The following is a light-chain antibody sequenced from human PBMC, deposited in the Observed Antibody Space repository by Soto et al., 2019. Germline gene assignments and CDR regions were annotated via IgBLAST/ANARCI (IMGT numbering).Light chain of an antibody. CDR2: AAS. Sequence: DIQMTQSPSSLYASVGDRVTITCRASQSISSYLNWYQQKPGKAPKLLIYAASSLQSGVPSRFSGSGSGTDFTLTISSLQPDDFATYDCQQSYSTPYTFGQGTKLEI. J-gene: IGKJ2*01. CDR3: QQSYSTPYT. CDR1: QSISSY. V-gene: IGKV1-39*01.